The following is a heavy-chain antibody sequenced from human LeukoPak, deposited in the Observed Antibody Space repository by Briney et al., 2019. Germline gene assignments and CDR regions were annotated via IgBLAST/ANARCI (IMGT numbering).Heavy chain of an antibody. J-gene: IGHJ6*03. Sequence: ASVKVSCKASGGTFSSYAISWVRQAPGQGFEWMGGIIPIFGTANYAQKFQGRVTITADESTSTAYMELSSLRSEDTAVYYCASVQLWLSYYYYYMDVWGKGTTVTVSS. V-gene: IGHV1-69*13. D-gene: IGHD5-18*01. CDR2: IIPIFGTA. CDR3: ASVQLWLSYYYYYMDV. CDR1: GGTFSSYA.